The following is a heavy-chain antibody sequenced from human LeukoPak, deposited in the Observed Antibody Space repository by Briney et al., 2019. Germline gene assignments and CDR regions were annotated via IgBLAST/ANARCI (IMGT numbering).Heavy chain of an antibody. CDR3: ARGYGDYQGPFDY. Sequence: ASVKVSCKASGGTFSSYAISWVRQAPGQGLEWMGRIIPILGIANYAQKFQGRVTITADKSTSTAYMELSSLRSEDTAVYYCARGYGDYQGPFDYWGQGTLVTVSS. D-gene: IGHD4-17*01. J-gene: IGHJ4*02. V-gene: IGHV1-69*04. CDR1: GGTFSSYA. CDR2: IIPILGIA.